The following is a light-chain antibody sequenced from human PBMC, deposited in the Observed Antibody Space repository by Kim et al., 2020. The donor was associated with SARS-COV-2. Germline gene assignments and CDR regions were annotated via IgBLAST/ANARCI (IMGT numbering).Light chain of an antibody. CDR2: AGK. CDR1: SRSLGSYNY. V-gene: IGLV2-14*03. CDR3: SSYTRGSTNYV. Sequence: QSLSIVFTGTSRSLGSYNYDSWYQHHPCKAPKLMIYAGKMRPSGVPNRFSGSKSGNTASLTISGLQAEDEADYYCSSYTRGSTNYVFGTGTKVTVL. J-gene: IGLJ1*01.